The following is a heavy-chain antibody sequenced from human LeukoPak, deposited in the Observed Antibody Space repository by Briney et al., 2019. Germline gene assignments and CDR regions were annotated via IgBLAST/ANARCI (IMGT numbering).Heavy chain of an antibody. CDR1: GYTFTSYD. V-gene: IGHV1-8*02. CDR2: INPNSGNT. CDR3: ARGVPRFLEWLLISRYFDY. D-gene: IGHD3-3*01. Sequence: GASVKVSCKASGYTFTSYDSNWVRQATGQGLEWMGWINPNSGNTGYAQKFQGRVTMTRSTSISTAYMELSSLRSEDTAVYYCARGVPRFLEWLLISRYFDYWGQGTLVTVSS. J-gene: IGHJ4*02.